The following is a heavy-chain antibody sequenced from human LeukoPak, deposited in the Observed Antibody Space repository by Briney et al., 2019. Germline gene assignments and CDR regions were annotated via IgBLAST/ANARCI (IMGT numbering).Heavy chain of an antibody. D-gene: IGHD5-24*01. CDR1: GFTFDDYA. Sequence: PGGSLRLSCAASGFTFDDYAMHWVRQAPANGLEWVSLISGDGGSTYYADPVKGRFTISRDNSKNSLYLQMNSLRTEDTALYYCAKDFGRDGHIPAYWGQGTLVTVSS. J-gene: IGHJ4*02. CDR2: ISGDGGST. V-gene: IGHV3-43*02. CDR3: AKDFGRDGHIPAY.